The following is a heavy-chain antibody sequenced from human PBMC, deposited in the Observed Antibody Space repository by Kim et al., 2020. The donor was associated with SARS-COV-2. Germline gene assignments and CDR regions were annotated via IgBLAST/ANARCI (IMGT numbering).Heavy chain of an antibody. V-gene: IGHV3-43*02. CDR3: VRGQQWLLEN. Sequence: GGSLRLSCAASGFTFDDYAIQWVRQVPGKGLEWVSLISRDGGEIKHADSVKGRFTISRDNSKKSVYLQMNSLRSEDTALYYCVRGQQWLLENWGQGTQVTVSS. CDR2: ISRDGGEI. CDR1: GFTFDDYA. J-gene: IGHJ4*02. D-gene: IGHD6-19*01.